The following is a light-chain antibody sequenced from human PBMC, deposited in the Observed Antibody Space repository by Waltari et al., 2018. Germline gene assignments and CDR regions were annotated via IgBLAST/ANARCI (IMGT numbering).Light chain of an antibody. V-gene: IGKV1-33*01. CDR3: QQYDNLPLT. J-gene: IGKJ4*01. CDR2: DAS. Sequence: DIQMTPSPSSLSASVGDIVTITCQASQDISNYLNWYQQKPGKAPKLLIYDASNLETGVPSRFSGSGSGTDFTFTISSLQPEDIATYYCQQYDNLPLTFGGGTKVEIK. CDR1: QDISNY.